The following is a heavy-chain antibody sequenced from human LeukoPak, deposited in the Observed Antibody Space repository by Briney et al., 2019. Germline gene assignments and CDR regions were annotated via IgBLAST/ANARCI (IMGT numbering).Heavy chain of an antibody. CDR3: AKGLWLASNYFDS. D-gene: IGHD6-19*01. Sequence: PGGSLRLSCTASGFTFSTYTMNWVRQAPGKGPEWVSSISTTSNYIYYVDSVKGRFTISRDNAKNSLYLQMNSLRAEDTALYYCAKGLWLASNYFDSWGQGTLVTVSS. V-gene: IGHV3-21*01. CDR2: ISTTSNYI. J-gene: IGHJ4*02. CDR1: GFTFSTYT.